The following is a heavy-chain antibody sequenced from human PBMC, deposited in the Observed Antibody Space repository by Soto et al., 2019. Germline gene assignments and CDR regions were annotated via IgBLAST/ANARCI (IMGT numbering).Heavy chain of an antibody. CDR1: GFTFSSYA. Sequence: QVQLVESGGGVVQPGRSLRLSCAASGFTFSSYAMHWVRQAPGKGLEWVAVISYDGSNKYYADSVKGRFTISRDNSKNTLYLQMNSLRAEDTAVYYCLAIGYSDFWSGSFDIWGQGTMVTVSS. V-gene: IGHV3-30-3*01. D-gene: IGHD3-3*01. CDR3: LAIGYSDFWSGSFDI. CDR2: ISYDGSNK. J-gene: IGHJ3*02.